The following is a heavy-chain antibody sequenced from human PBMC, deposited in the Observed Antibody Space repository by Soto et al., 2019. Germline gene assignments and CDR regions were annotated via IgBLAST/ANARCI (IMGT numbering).Heavy chain of an antibody. Sequence: EVQLLESEGGLVQPGGSLRLSCAASGFPFSSYAMSWVRQAPGKGLERVSAISGSGGSTYYADSVKGRFTISRDNSKTTLHRQRNSLRAEDTAVYYWAKEARILEWLQALAAIDYWVEGMLVTVSS. J-gene: IGHJ4*02. CDR3: AKEARILEWLQALAAIDY. D-gene: IGHD3-3*01. V-gene: IGHV3-23*01. CDR2: ISGSGGST. CDR1: GFPFSSYA.